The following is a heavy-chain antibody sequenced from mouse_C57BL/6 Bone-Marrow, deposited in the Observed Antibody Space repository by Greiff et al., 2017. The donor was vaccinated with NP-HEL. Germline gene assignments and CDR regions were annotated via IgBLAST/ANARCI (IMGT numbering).Heavy chain of an antibody. J-gene: IGHJ4*01. CDR3: TPDSSGLYYAMDY. CDR2: IDPENGDT. CDR1: GFNIKDDY. V-gene: IGHV14-4*01. D-gene: IGHD3-2*02. Sequence: VQLQQSGAELVRPGASVKLSCTASGFNIKDDYMHWVKQRPEQGLEWIGWIDPENGDTEYASKFQGKATITADTSSNTAYLQLSSLTSEDTAVYYCTPDSSGLYYAMDYWGQGTSVTVSS.